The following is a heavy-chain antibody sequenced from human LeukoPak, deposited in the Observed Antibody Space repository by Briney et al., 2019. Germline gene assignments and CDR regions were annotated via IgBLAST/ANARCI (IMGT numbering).Heavy chain of an antibody. D-gene: IGHD6-13*01. Sequence: GGSLRLSCAASGFTFSSYSMNWVRQAPGKGLEWVSSMSSSSRYIYYADSVKGRFTISRDNAKNSLYLQMNSLRAEDTAVYYCARVRAAAGREPLDYWGQGTLVTVSS. J-gene: IGHJ4*02. V-gene: IGHV3-21*01. CDR1: GFTFSSYS. CDR3: ARVRAAAGREPLDY. CDR2: MSSSSRYI.